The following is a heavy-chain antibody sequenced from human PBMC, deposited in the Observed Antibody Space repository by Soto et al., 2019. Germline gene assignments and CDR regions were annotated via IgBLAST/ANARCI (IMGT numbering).Heavy chain of an antibody. CDR2: TYHSGNP. Sequence: SETLSLTCDVSGDTISTGGYTWAWIRQPPGKALEWIGHTYHSGNPYYNPSLKSRVIISVDRSKNQFSLKLSSVTAADTAVYYCARAQVRDYYVSSGYSKWFVPSGPGTLVTVSS. D-gene: IGHD3-22*01. CDR3: ARAQVRDYYVSSGYSKWFVP. CDR1: GDTISTGGYT. V-gene: IGHV4-30-2*01. J-gene: IGHJ5*02.